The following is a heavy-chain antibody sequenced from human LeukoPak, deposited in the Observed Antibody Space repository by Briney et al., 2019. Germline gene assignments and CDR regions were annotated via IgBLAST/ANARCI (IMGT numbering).Heavy chain of an antibody. CDR2: ISSSGHTI. V-gene: IGHV3-11*01. J-gene: IGHJ5*01. Sequence: GGSLRLSCAASGFTFSDSYMSWIRQAPGEGLDWLACISSSGHTIYYAESVRGRFTISRDNAKSSLYLQLNSLRPEDTAVYYCAQTGRNNYFDSWGQGTLVTVSS. CDR3: AQTGRNNYFDS. CDR1: GFTFSDSY.